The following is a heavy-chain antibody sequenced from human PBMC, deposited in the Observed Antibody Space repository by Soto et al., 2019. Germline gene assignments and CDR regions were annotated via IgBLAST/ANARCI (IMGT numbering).Heavy chain of an antibody. Sequence: ASVKVSCKASGYTFTGYYMHWVRQAPGQGHEWMGWINPNSSGTNYAQKFQGCVTMTRDTSISTAYMELSRLRSVDTAVYYCAILAAAAAFDIWGQGTMVTVSS. J-gene: IGHJ3*02. CDR1: GYTFTGYY. CDR3: AILAAAAAFDI. D-gene: IGHD6-13*01. CDR2: INPNSSGT. V-gene: IGHV1-2*04.